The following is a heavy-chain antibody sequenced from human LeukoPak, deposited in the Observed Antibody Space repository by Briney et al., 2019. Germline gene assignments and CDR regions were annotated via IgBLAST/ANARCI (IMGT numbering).Heavy chain of an antibody. CDR3: ARQTGSGVLILP. D-gene: IGHD3-3*01. CDR2: IYYSGKT. V-gene: IGHV4-34*01. CDR1: GVSFSHYY. J-gene: IGHJ4*02. Sequence: PSETLSLTCAGYGVSFSHYYWSRIRPRPGKGLEWSGSIYYSGKTYYNAFLKSQISISIDTSKNQFSLRLTSVTAADTAVYYCARQTGSGVLILPGGQGTLVTVSS.